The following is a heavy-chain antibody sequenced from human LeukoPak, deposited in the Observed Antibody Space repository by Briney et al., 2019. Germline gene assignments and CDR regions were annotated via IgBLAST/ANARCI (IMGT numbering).Heavy chain of an antibody. CDR2: FYYSGNT. CDR3: ARGRRDILTGYYIGY. Sequence: PSETLSLTCSVSGGFINSYYWRWMRQSPGKGLEWIGYFYYSGNTNYNPFLKSRVTISVDTSKKQFSMKMSSVTAAATAVYYCARGRRDILTGYYIGYWGQGTLVAVSS. V-gene: IGHV4-59*01. J-gene: IGHJ4*02. CDR1: GGFINSYY. D-gene: IGHD3-9*01.